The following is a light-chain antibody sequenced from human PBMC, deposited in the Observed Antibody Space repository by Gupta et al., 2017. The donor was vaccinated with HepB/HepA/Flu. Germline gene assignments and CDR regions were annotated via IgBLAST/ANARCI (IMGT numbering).Light chain of an antibody. J-gene: IGLJ2*01. CDR3: AAWDDSLNGAV. CDR1: SSNIGSNT. CDR2: SNN. V-gene: IGLV1-44*01. Sequence: QAVLTQPPSASGTPGQRVTISCSVSSSNIGSNTVNWYQQLPGTDPKLLIYSNNKRPSGVPYRFSGSKSGTSASLAISGLQSEDEADYYCAAWDDSLNGAVFGGGTKLTVL.